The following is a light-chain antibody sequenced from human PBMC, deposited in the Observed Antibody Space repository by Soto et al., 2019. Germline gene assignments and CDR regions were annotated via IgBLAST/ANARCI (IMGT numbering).Light chain of an antibody. J-gene: IGLJ2*01. CDR1: NIGSKS. CDR2: YDS. CDR3: QVWDSSSDRVV. V-gene: IGLV3-21*04. Sequence: SYELTQPPSVSVAPGKTARITCGGKNIGSKSVHWYQQKPGQAPVLVIYYDSDRPSGIPERFSGSNSGNTATLTISRVEAGDEADYYCQVWDSSSDRVVFGGGTKVTVL.